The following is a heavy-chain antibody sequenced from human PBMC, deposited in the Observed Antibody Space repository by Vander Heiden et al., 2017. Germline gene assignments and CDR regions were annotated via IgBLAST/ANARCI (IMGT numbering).Heavy chain of an antibody. D-gene: IGHD4-17*01. CDR1: GYTFTSDY. V-gene: IGHV1-46*01. Sequence: QVQLVQTGAEVKKPGASVKVACKASGYTFTSDYMHWVRQALGQALEWIGIINRSGGSTNYAQNFQGRITMTRDTSTSTVYMELSSVRSEDTAVYYCARPAGPTTVDIDYWGQGTLVTVSS. J-gene: IGHJ4*02. CDR3: ARPAGPTTVDIDY. CDR2: INRSGGST.